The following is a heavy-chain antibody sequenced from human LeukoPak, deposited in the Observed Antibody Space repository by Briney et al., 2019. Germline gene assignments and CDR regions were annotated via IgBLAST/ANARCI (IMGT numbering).Heavy chain of an antibody. CDR2: ISGSGGST. CDR1: GFTFDDYG. D-gene: IGHD5-18*01. V-gene: IGHV3-23*01. J-gene: IGHJ6*03. CDR3: AKGGIQLWLQGYYYMDV. Sequence: PGGSLRLSCAASGFTFDDYGMSWVRQAPGKGLEWVSAISGSGGSTYYADSVKGRFTISRDNSKNTLYLQMNSLRAEDTAVYYCAKGGIQLWLQGYYYMDVWGKGTTVTVSS.